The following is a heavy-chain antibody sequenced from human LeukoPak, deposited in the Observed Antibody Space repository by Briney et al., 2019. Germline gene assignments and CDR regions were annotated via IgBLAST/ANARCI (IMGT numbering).Heavy chain of an antibody. V-gene: IGHV1-2*02. CDR2: INPNSGGT. CDR3: LKLRATCCS. D-gene: IGHD2-2*01. Sequence: ASVKVSCKASGYTFTGNYIHWVRQAPGQGLEWIGWINPNSGGTNYAQKFQGRVTMTRETSISTAYMELSSLRSDDTAVYYCLKLRATCCSWGQGTLVTVSS. J-gene: IGHJ4*02. CDR1: GYTFTGNY.